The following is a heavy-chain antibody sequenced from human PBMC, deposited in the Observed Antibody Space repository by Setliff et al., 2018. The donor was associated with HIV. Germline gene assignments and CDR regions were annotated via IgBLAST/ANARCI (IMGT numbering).Heavy chain of an antibody. J-gene: IGHJ4*02. CDR1: GFTVSTYY. V-gene: IGHV3-66*02. CDR2: IYSGGST. Sequence: PGGSLRLSCAASGFTVSTYYMSWVRQAPGKGLEWVSTIYSGGSTYHADSVKGRFTLSRDTSKNTLSLQMNTLRPEDTAVYFCAKAASLFWSGYYLESWGQGTLVTVSS. D-gene: IGHD3-3*01. CDR3: AKAASLFWSGYYLES.